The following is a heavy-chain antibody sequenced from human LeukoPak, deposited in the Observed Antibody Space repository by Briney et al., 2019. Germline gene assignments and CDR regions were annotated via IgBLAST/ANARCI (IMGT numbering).Heavy chain of an antibody. Sequence: ASVKVSCKVSGYTLTELSMHWVRQAPGKGLEWMGGFDPEDGETIYAQKFQGRVTTTEDTSTDTAYMELSSLRSEDTAVYYCATDVEGGYGPWGQGTLVTVSS. V-gene: IGHV1-24*01. D-gene: IGHD5-12*01. CDR1: GYTLTELS. J-gene: IGHJ5*02. CDR2: FDPEDGET. CDR3: ATDVEGGYGP.